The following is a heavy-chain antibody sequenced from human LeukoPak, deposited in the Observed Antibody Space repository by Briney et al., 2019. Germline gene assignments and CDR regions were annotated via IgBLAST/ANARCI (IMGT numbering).Heavy chain of an antibody. CDR1: GWSFNGYY. D-gene: IGHD1-26*01. Sequence: PSETLSLTCAVYGWSFNGYYWRWIRQPPGKGLEWIGEINHSGSTNYNPSLKRRVTISVDRSKNQFSLKRGSGTLRDTAGYDWARWMGLSYYDCDYWGQGTLVTVSS. CDR3: ARWMGLSYYDCDY. CDR2: INHSGST. J-gene: IGHJ4*02. V-gene: IGHV4-34*01.